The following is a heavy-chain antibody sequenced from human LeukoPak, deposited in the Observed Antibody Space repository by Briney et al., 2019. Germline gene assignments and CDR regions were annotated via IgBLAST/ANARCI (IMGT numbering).Heavy chain of an antibody. D-gene: IGHD4-23*01. CDR1: GGSFSGYY. Sequence: SETLSLTCAVYGGSFSGYYWSWIRQPPGKGLEWIGEINHSGSTNYNPSLKSRVTISVDTSKNQFSLKLSSETAADTSVYYCAREDYGGNSEYFQHWGQGTLVTVSS. CDR2: INHSGST. V-gene: IGHV4-34*01. J-gene: IGHJ1*01. CDR3: AREDYGGNSEYFQH.